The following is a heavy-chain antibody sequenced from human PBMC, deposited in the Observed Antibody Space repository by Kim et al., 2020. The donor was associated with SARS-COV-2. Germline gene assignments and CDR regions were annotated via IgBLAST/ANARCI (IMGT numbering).Heavy chain of an antibody. V-gene: IGHV3-23*01. CDR1: GFTFSSYA. CDR2: ISGSGGST. CDR3: AKVGYYYDSSGYYYDY. J-gene: IGHJ4*02. Sequence: GGSLRLSCAASGFTFSSYAMSWVRQAPGKGLEWVSAISGSGGSTYYADSVKGWFTIFRDNSKNTLYLQMNILRAEDTAVYYCAKVGYYYDSSGYYYDYWGQGTLVTVSS. D-gene: IGHD3-22*01.